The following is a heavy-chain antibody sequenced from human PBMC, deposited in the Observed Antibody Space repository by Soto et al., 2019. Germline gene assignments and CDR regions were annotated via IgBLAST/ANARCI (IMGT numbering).Heavy chain of an antibody. D-gene: IGHD3-22*01. CDR2: IKGEADGGTT. Sequence: PAWSQRLPCAPARLIYLNARMRWVLRAAGVGLEWVGRIKGEADGGTTDYAAPVKGRITISRDHSKDTLYLQMNSLKTEDTAVYYCTTGLSNGYYNFDYWGQGT. CDR3: TTGLSNGYYNFDY. J-gene: IGHJ4*02. V-gene: IGHV3-15*01. CDR1: RLIYLNAR.